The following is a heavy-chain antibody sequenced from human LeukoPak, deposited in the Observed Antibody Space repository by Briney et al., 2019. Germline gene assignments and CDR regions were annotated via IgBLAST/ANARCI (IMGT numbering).Heavy chain of an antibody. CDR1: GGSISSSNW. J-gene: IGHJ4*02. D-gene: IGHD6-19*01. CDR3: ARHRAYSSGSTLVDY. Sequence: SGTLSLTCAVSGGSISSSNWWSWVRQPPGKGLEWIGEIYHSGSTNYNPSLKSRVTISVDTSKNQFSLKLSSVTAADTAVYYCARHRAYSSGSTLVDYWGQGTLVTVSS. V-gene: IGHV4-4*02. CDR2: IYHSGST.